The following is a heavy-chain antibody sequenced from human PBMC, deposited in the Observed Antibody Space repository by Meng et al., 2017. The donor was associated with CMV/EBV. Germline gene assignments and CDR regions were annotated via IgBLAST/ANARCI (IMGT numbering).Heavy chain of an antibody. Sequence: SVKVSCKASGGTFSSYAISWVRQAPGQGLEWMGGIIPIFGTANYAQKFQGRVTMTTDESTSTAYMELSSLRSEDTAVYYCARGYYYDSCGHRDYYYYYGMDVWGQGTTVTVSS. CDR1: GGTFSSYA. V-gene: IGHV1-69*05. J-gene: IGHJ6*02. D-gene: IGHD3-22*01. CDR2: IIPIFGTA. CDR3: ARGYYYDSCGHRDYYYYYGMDV.